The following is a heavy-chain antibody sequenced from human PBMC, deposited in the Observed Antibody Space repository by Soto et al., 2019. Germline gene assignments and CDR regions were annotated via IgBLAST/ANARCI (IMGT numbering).Heavy chain of an antibody. D-gene: IGHD6-13*01. CDR3: ARLRPRVAAAGLFGS. CDR1: RGSISSYSFY. J-gene: IGHJ4*02. V-gene: IGHV4-39*01. CDR2: IFYSGST. Sequence: SETLSLTCTVSRGSISSYSFYWGWVRQPPGKGLEWIGTIFYSGSTYYNPSLESRVTMSVDTSKSQFSLRLSSVTAADTAVYFCARLRPRVAAAGLFGSWSQGTLGTVSA.